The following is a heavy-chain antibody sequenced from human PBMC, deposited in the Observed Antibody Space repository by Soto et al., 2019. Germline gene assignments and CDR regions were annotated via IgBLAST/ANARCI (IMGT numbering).Heavy chain of an antibody. Sequence: PSETLSLTCAVYGGSFSGYCWSWIRQPPGKGLEWIGEINHSGSTNYNPSLKSRVTISVDTSKNQFSLKLSSVTAADTAVYYCARGPHIAEAGNGDYWGQGTLVTVAS. CDR2: INHSGST. CDR1: GGSFSGYC. D-gene: IGHD6-13*01. J-gene: IGHJ4*02. V-gene: IGHV4-34*01. CDR3: ARGPHIAEAGNGDY.